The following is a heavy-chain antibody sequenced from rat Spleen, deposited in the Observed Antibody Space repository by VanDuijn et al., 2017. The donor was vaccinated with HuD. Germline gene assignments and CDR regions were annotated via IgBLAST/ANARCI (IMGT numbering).Heavy chain of an antibody. CDR1: GFTFNNYW. CDR3: VRQWDY. CDR2: ISYDGSST. Sequence: EVQLVESGGGQVQPGRSLKLSCVASGFTFNNYWMTWVRQAPTKGLEWVAAISYDGSSTYYRDSVKGRFTISRDNAKSTLYLQMDSLRSEDTATYYCVRQWDYWGQGVLVTVSS. J-gene: IGHJ2*01. V-gene: IGHV5-29*01.